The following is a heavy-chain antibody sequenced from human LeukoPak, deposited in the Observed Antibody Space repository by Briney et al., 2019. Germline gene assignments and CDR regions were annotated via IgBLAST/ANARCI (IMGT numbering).Heavy chain of an antibody. V-gene: IGHV3-23*01. Sequence: GGSLRLFCAASGFPFNTYAMTWVRQAPGKGLGWVSGISGSGGTTYYADSVKGRFTISRDNSGNTLYLQMSSLRAEDTAVYYCAKAPSVSSSWFDYWGQGTLVTVSS. J-gene: IGHJ4*02. CDR2: ISGSGGTT. D-gene: IGHD6-13*01. CDR3: AKAPSVSSSWFDY. CDR1: GFPFNTYA.